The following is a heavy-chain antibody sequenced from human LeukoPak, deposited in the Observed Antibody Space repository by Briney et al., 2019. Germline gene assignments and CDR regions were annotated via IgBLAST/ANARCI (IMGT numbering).Heavy chain of an antibody. CDR3: ARVAAAGETTYYYYGMDV. CDR2: INTNTGNP. V-gene: IGHV7-4-1*02. J-gene: IGHJ6*02. Sequence: ASVTVSCKASGYTFTSYAMNWVRQAPGQGLEWMGWINTNTGNPTYAQGFTGRFVFSLDTSVSTAYLQISSLKAEDTAVYYCARVAAAGETTYYYYGMDVWGQGTTVTVSS. D-gene: IGHD6-13*01. CDR1: GYTFTSYA.